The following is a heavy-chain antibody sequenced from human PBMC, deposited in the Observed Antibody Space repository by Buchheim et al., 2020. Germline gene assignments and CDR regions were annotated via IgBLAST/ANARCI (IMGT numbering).Heavy chain of an antibody. CDR3: ARCQQQLVLRWFDP. V-gene: IGHV4-38-2*02. CDR2: IYHSGST. J-gene: IGHJ5*02. CDR1: GYSISSGYY. D-gene: IGHD6-13*01. Sequence: QVQLQESGPGLVKPSETLSLTCTVSGYSISSGYYWGWIRQPPGKGLEWIGSIYHSGSTYYNPSLKSRVTISVDTSKNQFSLKLSSVTAADTAVYYCARCQQQLVLRWFDPWGQGTL.